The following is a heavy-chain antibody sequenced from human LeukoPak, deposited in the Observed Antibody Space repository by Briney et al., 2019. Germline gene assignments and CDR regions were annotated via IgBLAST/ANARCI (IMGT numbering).Heavy chain of an antibody. CDR2: IRSKAYGGTT. V-gene: IGHV3-49*04. Sequence: PGRSLGLSCTASGFTFGDYAMSWVRQAPGKGLEWVGFIRSKAYGGTTEYAASVKGRFTISRDDSKSIAYLQMNSLKTEDTAVYYCTTYYYGSGSYYKKDYWGQGTLVTVSS. CDR3: TTYYYGSGSYYKKDY. J-gene: IGHJ4*02. CDR1: GFTFGDYA. D-gene: IGHD3-10*01.